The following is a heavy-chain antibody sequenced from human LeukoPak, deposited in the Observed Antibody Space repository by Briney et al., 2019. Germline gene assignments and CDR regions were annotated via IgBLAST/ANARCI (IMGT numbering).Heavy chain of an antibody. CDR3: ARQPSAATSY. V-gene: IGHV3-21*01. CDR2: ISSSSSYI. J-gene: IGHJ4*02. CDR1: GFTFSSYS. D-gene: IGHD6-13*01. Sequence: GGSLRLSCAASGFTFSSYSMNWVRQAPGKGLEWVSSISSSSSYIYYADSVKGRYTISRDNAKNSLYLQMNSLRAEDTAVYYCARQPSAATSYWGQGTLVTVSS.